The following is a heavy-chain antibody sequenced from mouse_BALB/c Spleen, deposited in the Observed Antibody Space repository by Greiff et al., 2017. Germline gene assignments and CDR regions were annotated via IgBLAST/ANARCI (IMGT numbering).Heavy chain of an antibody. D-gene: IGHD2-4*01. J-gene: IGHJ2*01. Sequence: EVQRVESGGGLVQPGGSRKLSCAASGFTFSSFGMHWVRQAPEKGLEWVAYISSGSSTIYYADTVKGRFTISRDNPKNTLFLQMTSLRSEDTAMYYCARYDYYFDYWGQGTTLTVSS. CDR3: ARYDYYFDY. V-gene: IGHV5-17*02. CDR2: ISSGSSTI. CDR1: GFTFSSFG.